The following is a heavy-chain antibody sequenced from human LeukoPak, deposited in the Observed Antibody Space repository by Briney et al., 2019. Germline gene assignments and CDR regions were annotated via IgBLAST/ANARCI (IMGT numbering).Heavy chain of an antibody. D-gene: IGHD2-15*01. J-gene: IGHJ4*02. CDR1: GFTFSSYS. Sequence: GGSLRLSCAASGFTFSSYSMNWVRQAPGKGLEWVSSISSSSSYIYYADSVKGRFTISRDNAKNSLYLQMNSLRAEDTAVYYCARYMRCGGGSCYCADYWGQGTLVTVSS. V-gene: IGHV3-21*01. CDR2: ISSSSSYI. CDR3: ARYMRCGGGSCYCADY.